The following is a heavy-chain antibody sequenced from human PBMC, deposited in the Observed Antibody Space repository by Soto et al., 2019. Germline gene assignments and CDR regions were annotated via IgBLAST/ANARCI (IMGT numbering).Heavy chain of an antibody. CDR2: ISYDGSNK. CDR3: AKDVATTGGFDY. Sequence: PGGSLRLSCAASGFTFSSYGMHWVRQAPGKGLEWVAVISYDGSNKYYADSVKGRFTISRDNSKNTLYLQMNSLRAEDTAVYYCAKDVATTGGFDYWGQGTLVTVSS. CDR1: GFTFSSYG. V-gene: IGHV3-30*18. J-gene: IGHJ4*02. D-gene: IGHD5-12*01.